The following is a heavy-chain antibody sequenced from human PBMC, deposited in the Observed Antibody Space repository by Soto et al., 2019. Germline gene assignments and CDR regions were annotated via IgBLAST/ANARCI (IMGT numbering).Heavy chain of an antibody. CDR1: GFTFSLYG. CDR3: ATWQGSLNFHY. V-gene: IGHV3-33*01. CDR2: IWDDGRRK. J-gene: IGHJ4*02. Sequence: GGSLRLSCAASGFTFSLYGMHWVRQAPGKGLEWVAAIWDDGRRKDYADSVKDRLFISRDNSKNTLYLQLDSLRPEDTAVYYCATWQGSLNFHYWGQGTLGTVSS.